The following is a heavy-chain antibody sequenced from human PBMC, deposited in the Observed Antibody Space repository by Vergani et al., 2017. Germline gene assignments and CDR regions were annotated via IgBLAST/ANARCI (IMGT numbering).Heavy chain of an antibody. D-gene: IGHD1-26*01. V-gene: IGHV3-30*18. Sequence: QVQLVESGGGVVQPGRSLRLSCAASGFTFSSYGMHWVRQAPGKGLEWVEVISYDGSNKYYADSVKGRFAISRDNSKNTLYLQMNSLRAEDTAVYYCAKVSRGWSYDYWGQGTLVTVSS. CDR1: GFTFSSYG. CDR2: ISYDGSNK. CDR3: AKVSRGWSYDY. J-gene: IGHJ4*02.